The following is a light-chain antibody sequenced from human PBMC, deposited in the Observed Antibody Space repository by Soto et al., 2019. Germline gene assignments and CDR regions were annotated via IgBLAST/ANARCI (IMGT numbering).Light chain of an antibody. V-gene: IGLV2-14*03. CDR3: SSYTISTLV. J-gene: IGLJ1*01. CDR1: SSDINTYIY. CDR2: DVT. Sequence: QSALTQPASVSGSPGQSITISCTGTSSDINTYIYISWYQQHPGKAPKLIIYDVTNRPPGVSNRFSGFKSGNTASLTISGLQAEDEADYYCSSYTISTLVFATGTKLTVL.